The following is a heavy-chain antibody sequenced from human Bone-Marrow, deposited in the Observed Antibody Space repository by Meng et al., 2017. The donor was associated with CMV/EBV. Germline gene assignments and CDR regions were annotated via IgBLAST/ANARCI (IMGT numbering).Heavy chain of an antibody. D-gene: IGHD5-12*01. CDR1: RYTFTGYY. CDR3: ARPRGYSGYDPFDY. J-gene: IGHJ4*02. CDR2: INPNSGGT. Sequence: ASVKVSCKASRYTFTGYYMHWVRQAPGQGLEWMGWINPNSGGTNYAQKFQGRVTMTRDTSISTAYMELSRLRSDDTAVYYCARPRGYSGYDPFDYWGQGTLVTVSS. V-gene: IGHV1-2*02.